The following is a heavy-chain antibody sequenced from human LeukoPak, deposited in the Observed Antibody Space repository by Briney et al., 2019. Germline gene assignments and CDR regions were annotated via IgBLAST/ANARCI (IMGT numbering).Heavy chain of an antibody. CDR3: WVSANSLDY. CDR1: GASISSSNW. Sequence: SETLSPSCAVSGASISSSNWWSWVSEPPGKGLEWIGEIYHSGSTNYNPSLKSRVTISVDKSKNQFSLKLSSVTAADTAVYYCWVSANSLDYWGQGTLVTVSS. D-gene: IGHD4-23*01. CDR2: IYHSGST. J-gene: IGHJ4*02. V-gene: IGHV4-4*02.